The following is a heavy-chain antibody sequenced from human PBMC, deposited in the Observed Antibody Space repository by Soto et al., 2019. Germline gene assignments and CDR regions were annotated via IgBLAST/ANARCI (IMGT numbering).Heavy chain of an antibody. CDR2: ISYDESNR. J-gene: IGHJ6*02. CDR1: GFTFSTYG. V-gene: IGHV3-30*18. CDR3: AKDWTTAPPTSRWGLFSSHWGQSSYYYYAMGV. Sequence: GGSLRLSCAASGFTFSTYGMHWVRQAPGKGLEWVAVISYDESNRYYAETVKGRFTISRDNSKNTQNLQMNSKRDEDTSLYYCAKDWTTAPPTSRWGLFSSHWGQSSYYYYAMGVWGQGTTVTVSS. D-gene: IGHD4-17*01.